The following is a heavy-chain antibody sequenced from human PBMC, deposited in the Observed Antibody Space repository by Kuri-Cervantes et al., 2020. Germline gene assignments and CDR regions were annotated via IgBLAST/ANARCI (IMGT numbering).Heavy chain of an antibody. CDR1: GFTVSSNY. CDR3: AKDLRRVEGGYFDY. J-gene: IGHJ4*02. Sequence: GESLKISCAASGFTVSSNYMSLVRQAPGKGLEWVAVVSYDGSNKYYADSVKGRFTISRDNSKNTLYLQMNSLRAEDTAVYYCAKDLRRVEGGYFDYWGQGTLVTVSS. CDR2: VSYDGSNK. V-gene: IGHV3-30*18.